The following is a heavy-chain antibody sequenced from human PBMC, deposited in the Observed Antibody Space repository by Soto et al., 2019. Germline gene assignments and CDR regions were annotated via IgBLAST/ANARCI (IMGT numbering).Heavy chain of an antibody. CDR2: ISAHNGNT. D-gene: IGHD1-1*01. J-gene: IGHJ4*02. V-gene: IGHV1-18*01. CDR3: ARGRYGDY. Sequence: QVHLVQSGAEVKKPGASVKVSCKGSGYTFTSYGITVVRPAPGQGLEWMGWISAHNGNTNYAQKLQGRVTVTRDTSRSTAYMELRSLRSDDTDVYYCARGRYGDYWGQGALVTVSS. CDR1: GYTFTSYG.